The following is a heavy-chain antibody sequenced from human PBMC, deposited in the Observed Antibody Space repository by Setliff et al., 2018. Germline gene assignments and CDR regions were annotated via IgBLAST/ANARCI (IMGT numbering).Heavy chain of an antibody. CDR1: GVSVSDSTFY. J-gene: IGHJ3*02. D-gene: IGHD4-17*01. CDR3: ARDGGDGYGVDAYAGGGFDI. CDR2: IYYSGNT. Sequence: SETLSLTCTASGVSVSDSTFYWGWGRQPPGKGLEWIGRIYYSGNTYYNSSCRSRVTISVDTSKNQFSLKLTSVTAADTAVYYCARDGGDGYGVDAYAGGGFDIWGQVTMVTVSS. V-gene: IGHV4-39*02.